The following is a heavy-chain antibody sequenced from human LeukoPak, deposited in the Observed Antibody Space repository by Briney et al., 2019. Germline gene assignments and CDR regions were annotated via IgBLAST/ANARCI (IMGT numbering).Heavy chain of an antibody. CDR3: ARRLGRKFGERFYYYHYMDV. J-gene: IGHJ6*03. D-gene: IGHD3-10*01. V-gene: IGHV4-61*02. CDR1: GGSISIGTYY. CDR2: IYITEST. Sequence: SETLSLTCTVSGGSISIGTYYWSWIRQPAGKGLEWIGRIYITESTNYNPSLKSRVTISLETSKNQFSLKLSSVTAADTAVYYCARRLGRKFGERFYYYHYMDVWGKGTTVTISS.